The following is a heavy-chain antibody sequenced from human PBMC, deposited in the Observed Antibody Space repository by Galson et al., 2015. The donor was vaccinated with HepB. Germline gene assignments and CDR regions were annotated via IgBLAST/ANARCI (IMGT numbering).Heavy chain of an antibody. CDR3: ARDLNYDSSGVQPNFDY. Sequence: SLRLSCAASGFTFSSYWMSWVRQAPGKGLEWVANIKQDGSEKYYVDSVKGRFTISRDNAKNSLYLQMNSLRAEDTAVYYCARDLNYDSSGVQPNFDYWGQGTLVTVSS. J-gene: IGHJ4*02. CDR2: IKQDGSEK. CDR1: GFTFSSYW. V-gene: IGHV3-7*03. D-gene: IGHD3-22*01.